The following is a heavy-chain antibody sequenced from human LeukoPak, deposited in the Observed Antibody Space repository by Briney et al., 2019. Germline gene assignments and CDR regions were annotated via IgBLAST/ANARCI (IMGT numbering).Heavy chain of an antibody. CDR3: ARLRVSTVLSGYYIYYYMDV. D-gene: IGHD3-3*01. J-gene: IGHJ6*03. CDR1: GGSISSYY. V-gene: IGHV4-4*09. Sequence: SETLSLTCTVSGGSISSYYWSWIRQPPGKGLEWIGYIYTSGSTNYNPSLKSRVTISVDTSKNQFSLKLSSVTAADTAVYYCARLRVSTVLSGYYIYYYMDVWGKGTTVTVSS. CDR2: IYTSGST.